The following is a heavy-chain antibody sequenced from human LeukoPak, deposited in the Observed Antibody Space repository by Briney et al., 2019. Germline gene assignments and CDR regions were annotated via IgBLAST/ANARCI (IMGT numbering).Heavy chain of an antibody. CDR3: PRGGAFCSIPTCHEFDH. V-gene: IGHV1-2*02. J-gene: IGHJ4*02. Sequence: GASVKVSCKTSGYTFTGSYLHWVRQVPGQGLEWMGWTNPSTGGTKSAQQFEGRVTMTRDTSNTTGYLELRSLRLDDTATSYCPRGGAFCSIPTCHEFDHWGQGTLVIVSS. CDR2: TNPSTGGT. CDR1: GYTFTGSY. D-gene: IGHD3-3*02.